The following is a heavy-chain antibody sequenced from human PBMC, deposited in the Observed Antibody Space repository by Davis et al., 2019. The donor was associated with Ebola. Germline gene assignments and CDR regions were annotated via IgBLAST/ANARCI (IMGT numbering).Heavy chain of an antibody. J-gene: IGHJ6*02. V-gene: IGHV3-11*04. CDR2: ISSSGSTI. CDR1: GFTFSDYY. CDR3: ARDFYYYGMDV. Sequence: GESLKISCAASGFTFSDYYMSWIRQAPGKGLEWVSYISSSGSTIYYADSVKGRFTISRHNSKNTLYLQMNSLRAEDTAVYYCARDFYYYGMDVWGQGTTVTVSS.